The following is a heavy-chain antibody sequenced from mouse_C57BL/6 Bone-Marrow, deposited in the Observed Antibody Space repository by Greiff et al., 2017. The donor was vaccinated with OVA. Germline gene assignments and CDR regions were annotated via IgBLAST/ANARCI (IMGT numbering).Heavy chain of an antibody. D-gene: IGHD2-4*01. CDR1: GFSLTSYG. V-gene: IGHV2-2*01. J-gene: IGHJ1*03. CDR3: AIYYDYDRGCFDV. CDR2: IWSGGGT. Sequence: VQLQQSGPGLVQPSQSLSITCTVSGFSLTSYGVHWVRQSPGKGLEWLGVIWSGGGTDYNAAFISRLSISKDNSKSQVFFKMNSLPADDTAVYYCAIYYDYDRGCFDVWGTGTTVTVSS.